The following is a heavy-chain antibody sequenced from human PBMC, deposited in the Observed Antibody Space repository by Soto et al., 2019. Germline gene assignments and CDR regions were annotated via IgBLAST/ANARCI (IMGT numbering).Heavy chain of an antibody. D-gene: IGHD3-22*01. J-gene: IGHJ4*02. V-gene: IGHV1-69*06. CDR3: AGKTYDSSGYYLARSVDY. CDR1: GGTFSSYA. Sequence: QVQLVQSGAEVKKPGSSVKVSCKASGGTFSSYAISWVRQAPGQGLEWMGGIIPIFGTANYAQKFQGRVTITADKSTSTAYMELSSLRSEDTAVYYCAGKTYDSSGYYLARSVDYWGQGTLVTVSS. CDR2: IIPIFGTA.